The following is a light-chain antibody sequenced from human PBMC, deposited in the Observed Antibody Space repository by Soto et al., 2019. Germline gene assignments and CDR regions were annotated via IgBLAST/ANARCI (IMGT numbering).Light chain of an antibody. CDR3: QHYDTFSWA. V-gene: IGKV1-12*01. CDR1: QGISTH. CDR2: DAT. Sequence: DIQMTHSPSSVSASVGDRVTITCRASQGISTHLAWYQQKPGKAPKLLIYDATTLQSGVPSTFSGSGSGTEFTLTISSLQPDDFATYFCQHYDTFSWAFGQGTKVDIK. J-gene: IGKJ1*01.